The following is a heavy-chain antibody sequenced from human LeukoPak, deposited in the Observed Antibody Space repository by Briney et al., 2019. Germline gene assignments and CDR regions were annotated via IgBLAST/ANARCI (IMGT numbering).Heavy chain of an antibody. D-gene: IGHD3-22*01. J-gene: IGHJ4*02. Sequence: GAPVKVSCKASGYTFTSYDINWVRQATGQGLEWMGWMNPNSGNTGYAQKFQGRVTMTRNTSISTAYMELSSLRSEDTAVYYCARVDVAYYDSSSQPFDYWGQGTLVTVSS. V-gene: IGHV1-8*01. CDR2: MNPNSGNT. CDR1: GYTFTSYD. CDR3: ARVDVAYYDSSSQPFDY.